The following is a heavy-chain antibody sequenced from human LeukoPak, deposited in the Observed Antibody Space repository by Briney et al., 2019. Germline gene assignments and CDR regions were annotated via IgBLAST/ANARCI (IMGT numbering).Heavy chain of an antibody. CDR3: AKGQVAGRIAAAGSDY. Sequence: GGSLRLSCAASGFTFSSYSMIWARQAPGKGLEWVSAISGSGGSTYYADSVKGRFTISRDNSKNTLYLQMNSLRAEDTAVYYCAKGQVAGRIAAAGSDYWGQGTLVTVSS. D-gene: IGHD6-13*01. CDR2: ISGSGGST. V-gene: IGHV3-23*01. CDR1: GFTFSSYS. J-gene: IGHJ4*02.